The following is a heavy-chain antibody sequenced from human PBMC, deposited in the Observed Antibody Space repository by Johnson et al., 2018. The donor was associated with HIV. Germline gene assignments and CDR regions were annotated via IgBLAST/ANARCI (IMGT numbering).Heavy chain of an antibody. CDR1: GFTFSDYY. J-gene: IGHJ3*02. V-gene: IGHV3-11*04. CDR2: ISSSGDII. CDR3: ARRTVTALFDI. D-gene: IGHD4-17*01. Sequence: QVLLVESGGGLVKPGGSLRLSCAASGFTFSDYYMTWIRQAPGKGLEWLSFISSSGDIIRYADSVKGRFTISIDNAKNSLILQMNSLRDEDTAVYYCARRTVTALFDIWGKGTLVTVSS.